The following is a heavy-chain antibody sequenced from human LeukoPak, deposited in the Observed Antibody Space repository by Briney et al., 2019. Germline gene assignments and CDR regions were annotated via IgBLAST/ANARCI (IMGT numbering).Heavy chain of an antibody. CDR1: GGSISSYY. V-gene: IGHV4-4*07. J-gene: IGHJ3*02. CDR3: ARGRAMAEGGAFDI. CDR2: IYTSGST. D-gene: IGHD5-18*01. Sequence: SETLSLTCTVSGGSISSYYWSWIRQPAGKGLEWIGRIYTSGSTNYNPSLKSRVTMSVDTSKNQFSLKLSSVTAADTAVYYCARGRAMAEGGAFDIWGQGTMVTVSS.